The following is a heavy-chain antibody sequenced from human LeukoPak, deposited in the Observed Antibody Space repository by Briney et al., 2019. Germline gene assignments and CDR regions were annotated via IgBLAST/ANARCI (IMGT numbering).Heavy chain of an antibody. CDR2: LRGNGDT. J-gene: IGHJ4*02. Sequence: GGSLTLSCAASGFTFSNAMSWVREAPARGLEWVSSLRGNGDTFCADSVKGRFTLSRDDSMNTVYLQLNNLRVEDTAVYYCAKANWISNADAVSWGQGTVVTVSS. CDR3: AKANWISNADAVS. V-gene: IGHV3-23*01. D-gene: IGHD1-1*01. CDR1: GFTFSNA.